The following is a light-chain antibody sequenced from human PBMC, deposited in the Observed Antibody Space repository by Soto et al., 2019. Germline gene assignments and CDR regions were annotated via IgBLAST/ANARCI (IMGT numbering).Light chain of an antibody. CDR3: PPRSNWPPVT. Sequence: EIVLTQSPATLSLSPGERATLSCRASQSVSSYLAWYQQKPGQAPRLLIYDASNRATGIPARFSGSGSGTDFPLPISRLEAEDFAIYYWPPRSNWPPVTFGGGTKVEIQ. V-gene: IGKV3-11*01. CDR1: QSVSSY. J-gene: IGKJ4*01. CDR2: DAS.